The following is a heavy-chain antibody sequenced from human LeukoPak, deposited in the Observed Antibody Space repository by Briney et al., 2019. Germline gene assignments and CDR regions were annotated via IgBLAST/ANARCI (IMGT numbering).Heavy chain of an antibody. J-gene: IGHJ3*01. CDR3: ARDATYYSERSAYKDAFDV. CDR1: VDSISSGNYY. Sequence: SETLSLTCTVSVDSISSGNYYWSWIRQPAGKGLEWIGRIYPSGNTNYSPPFKSRVTISVDTSKNQFSLKLYSVTAADTAVYYRARDATYYSERSAYKDAFDVWGQGTVVTVSS. CDR2: IYPSGNT. V-gene: IGHV4-61*02. D-gene: IGHD3-22*01.